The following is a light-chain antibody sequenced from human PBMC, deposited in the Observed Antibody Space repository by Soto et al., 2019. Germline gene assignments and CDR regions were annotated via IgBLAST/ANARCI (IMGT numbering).Light chain of an antibody. CDR2: GDN. CDR3: QSYDNSLSHVV. V-gene: IGLV1-40*01. J-gene: IGLJ2*01. CDR1: SSNIGSYYD. Sequence: QLVLTQPPSVSGAPGQRVTIPCTGSSSNIGSYYDVHWYQQLPGTVPKLLIYGDNNRPSGVPDRFSGSKAGTSASLAITGLQAEDEADYYCQSYDNSLSHVVFGGGTKLTVL.